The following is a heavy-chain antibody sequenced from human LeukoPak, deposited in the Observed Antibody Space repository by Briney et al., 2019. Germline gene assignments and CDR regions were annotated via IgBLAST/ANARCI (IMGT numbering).Heavy chain of an antibody. D-gene: IGHD1-26*01. CDR1: GFTFSSYW. CDR2: IKQDGSEK. Sequence: GGSLRLSCAASGFTFSSYWMSWVRQAPGKGLEWVANIKQDGSEKYYVDSVKGRFTISRDNSKNTLYLQMNSLRAEDTAVYYCARDRGSYGRHFDYWGQGTLVTVSS. V-gene: IGHV3-7*01. J-gene: IGHJ4*02. CDR3: ARDRGSYGRHFDY.